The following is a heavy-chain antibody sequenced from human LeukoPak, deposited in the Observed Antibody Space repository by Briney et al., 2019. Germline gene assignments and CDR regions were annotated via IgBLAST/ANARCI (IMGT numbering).Heavy chain of an antibody. J-gene: IGHJ4*02. Sequence: GGSLRLSCAASGFTFSTYGMSWVRQAPGKGLEWVSVIYSGGSTYYADSVKGRFTISRDNSKNTLYLQMNSLRAEDTAVYYCARRLSPAAAAGTRDYWGQGTLVTVSS. CDR1: GFTFSTYG. CDR2: IYSGGST. CDR3: ARRLSPAAAAGTRDY. V-gene: IGHV3-53*01. D-gene: IGHD6-13*01.